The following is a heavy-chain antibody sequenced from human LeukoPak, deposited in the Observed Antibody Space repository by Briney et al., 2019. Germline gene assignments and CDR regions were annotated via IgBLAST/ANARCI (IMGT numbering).Heavy chain of an antibody. CDR1: GFTFSSYA. J-gene: IGHJ4*02. V-gene: IGHV3-23*01. CDR3: AKFLPTHIVVANYYFDY. CDR2: ISGSGGST. D-gene: IGHD2-21*01. Sequence: GGSLRLSCAASGFTFSSYAMSWVRQAPGKWLEWVSAISGSGGSTYYADSVKGRFTLSSDNSKNTLYLQMNSLRAEDTAVYYCAKFLPTHIVVANYYFDYWGQGTLVTVSS.